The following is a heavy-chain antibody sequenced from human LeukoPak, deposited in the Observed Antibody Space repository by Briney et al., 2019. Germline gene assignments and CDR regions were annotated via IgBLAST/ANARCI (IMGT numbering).Heavy chain of an antibody. CDR3: ARASPGIAVAGTVGWFDP. V-gene: IGHV4-59*01. D-gene: IGHD6-19*01. CDR1: GGSISSYY. J-gene: IGHJ5*02. Sequence: PSETLSLTCTVSGGSISSYYWSWVRQPPGKGLEWIGYIYYSGSTNYNPSLKSRVTISLDTSKNQFSLKLSSVTAADTAVYYCARASPGIAVAGTVGWFDPWGQGTLVTVSS. CDR2: IYYSGST.